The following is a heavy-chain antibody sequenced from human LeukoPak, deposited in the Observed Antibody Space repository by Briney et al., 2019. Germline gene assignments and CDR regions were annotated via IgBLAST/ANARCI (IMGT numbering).Heavy chain of an antibody. D-gene: IGHD2-2*02. CDR1: GGSFSGYY. J-gene: IGHJ4*02. CDR3: ARDAIYLYSFDY. CDR2: INHSGST. V-gene: IGHV4-34*01. Sequence: SETLSLTCAVYGGSFSGYYWSWIRQPPGKGLEWIGEINHSGSTNYNPSLKSRVTISVDTSKNQFSLKLSSVTAADTAVYYCARDAIYLYSFDYWGQGTLVTVSS.